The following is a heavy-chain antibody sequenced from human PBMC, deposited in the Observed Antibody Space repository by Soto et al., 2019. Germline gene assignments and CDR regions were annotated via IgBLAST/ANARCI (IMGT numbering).Heavy chain of an antibody. Sequence: SGGSLRLSCAASGFIFTNYAMNWFRQAPGKGLEWVSVIGGRGNSAYYADSVQGRFTISRDNSKNTLSLQMSSLTADDTAIYYCVREGRGSFDFWGRGTMVTVSS. D-gene: IGHD5-12*01. V-gene: IGHV3-23*01. J-gene: IGHJ3*01. CDR1: GFIFTNYA. CDR3: VREGRGSFDF. CDR2: IGGRGNSA.